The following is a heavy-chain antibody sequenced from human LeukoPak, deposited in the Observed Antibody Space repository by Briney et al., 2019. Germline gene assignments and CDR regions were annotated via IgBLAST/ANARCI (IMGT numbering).Heavy chain of an antibody. D-gene: IGHD3-10*01. V-gene: IGHV4-34*01. J-gene: IGHJ6*03. Sequence: PSETLSLTCAVYGGSFSGYYWSWIRQPPGKGLEWIGEINHSGSTNYNPSLKSRVTISVDTSKNQFSLKLSSVTAADTAVYYYARGFGDYYGSGSYYYYYYYMDVWGKGTTVTVSS. CDR2: INHSGST. CDR1: GGSFSGYY. CDR3: ARGFGDYYGSGSYYYYYYYMDV.